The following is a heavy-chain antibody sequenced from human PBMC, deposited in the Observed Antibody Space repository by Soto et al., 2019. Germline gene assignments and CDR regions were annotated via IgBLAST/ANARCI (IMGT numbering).Heavy chain of an antibody. CDR3: ARHEQAVAGTAVDY. D-gene: IGHD6-19*01. CDR2: IYYSGST. Sequence: PSETLSLTCTVSGGSISSSSYYWGWIRQPPGKGLEWIGSIYYSGSTYYNPSLKSRVTISVGTSKNQFSLKLSSVTAADTAVYYCARHEQAVAGTAVDYWGQGTLVTVSS. V-gene: IGHV4-39*01. J-gene: IGHJ4*02. CDR1: GGSISSSSYY.